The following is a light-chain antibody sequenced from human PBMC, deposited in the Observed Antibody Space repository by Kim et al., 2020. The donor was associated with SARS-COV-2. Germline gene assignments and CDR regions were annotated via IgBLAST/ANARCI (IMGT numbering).Light chain of an antibody. Sequence: GQSIAISCTGTSSDVVGYNYVSWYQQHPGKAPKVMIYDVTNRPSGVSNRFSGSKSGNTASLAISGLQAEDEADYYCSSYTSSSTLVFGTGTKFTVL. J-gene: IGLJ1*01. CDR1: SSDVVGYNY. CDR3: SSYTSSSTLV. CDR2: DVT. V-gene: IGLV2-14*03.